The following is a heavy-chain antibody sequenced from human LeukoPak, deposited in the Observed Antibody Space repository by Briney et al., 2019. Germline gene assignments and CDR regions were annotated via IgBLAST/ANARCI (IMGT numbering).Heavy chain of an antibody. CDR1: GFTFSSYW. V-gene: IGHV3-7*01. CDR3: ARGGNYGDYGPDY. D-gene: IGHD4-17*01. Sequence: GGSLRLSCAASGFTFSSYWMSWVRQAPGKGLEWVANIKQDGSEKYYVDSVKGRFTISRDNAKNSLYLQMNSLRAEDTAVYYCARGGNYGDYGPDYWGQGTLVTVSS. J-gene: IGHJ4*02. CDR2: IKQDGSEK.